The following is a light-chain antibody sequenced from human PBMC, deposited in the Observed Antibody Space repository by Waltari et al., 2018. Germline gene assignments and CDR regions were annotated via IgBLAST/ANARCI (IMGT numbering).Light chain of an antibody. CDR2: WAS. CDR3: QQFQSHLRP. V-gene: IGKV4-1*01. J-gene: IGKJ1*01. Sequence: ALHSSNNNNCFALEQQKPGQPPKVRIYWASTRKSGVPDRFSRSGSGTDVTLTNSSLQAEDVAVYYCQQFQSHLRPFGQGTKVEI. CDR1: ALHSSNNNNC.